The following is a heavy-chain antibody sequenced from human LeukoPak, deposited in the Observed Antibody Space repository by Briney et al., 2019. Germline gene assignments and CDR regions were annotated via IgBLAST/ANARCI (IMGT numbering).Heavy chain of an antibody. J-gene: IGHJ5*02. D-gene: IGHD2-2*01. CDR3: ARGGVGYCSSTGCPLEGRWFDP. CDR2: INHSGTT. Sequence: SETLSLTCAVYGGPFSGYYWTWIRQPPGKGLGWIGEINHSGTTNYNPSLKSRVTISVDTSKNQFSLKLSSVTAADTAVYYCARGGVGYCSSTGCPLEGRWFDPWGQGTLVTVSS. CDR1: GGPFSGYY. V-gene: IGHV4-34*01.